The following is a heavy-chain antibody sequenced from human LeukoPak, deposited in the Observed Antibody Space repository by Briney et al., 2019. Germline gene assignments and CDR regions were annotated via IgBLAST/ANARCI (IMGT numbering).Heavy chain of an antibody. V-gene: IGHV3-7*01. J-gene: IGHJ4*02. CDR3: ARVGGYYDSSGRNGFDY. Sequence: PGGSLRLSCAASGFTFSSYAMSWVRQAPGKGLEWVANIKQDGSEKYYVDSVKGRFTISRDNAKNSLYLQMNSLRAEDTAVYYCARVGGYYDSSGRNGFDYWGQGTLVTVSS. CDR2: IKQDGSEK. D-gene: IGHD3-22*01. CDR1: GFTFSSYA.